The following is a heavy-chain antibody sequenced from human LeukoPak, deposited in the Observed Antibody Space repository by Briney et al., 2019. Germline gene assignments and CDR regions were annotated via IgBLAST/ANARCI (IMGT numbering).Heavy chain of an antibody. D-gene: IGHD2-15*01. CDR2: IYHHGNT. CDR1: SYSINSGYY. Sequence: SETLSLTCTVSSYSINSGYYWGWIRQPPGKGLEWIGNIYHHGNTYYNPSLESRVTISVDTSKNQFSLKLSSVTAADTAVYYCARTQNCSGGSCYYSSRWVIDWFDPWGQGTLVTVSS. J-gene: IGHJ5*02. V-gene: IGHV4-38-2*02. CDR3: ARTQNCSGGSCYYSSRWVIDWFDP.